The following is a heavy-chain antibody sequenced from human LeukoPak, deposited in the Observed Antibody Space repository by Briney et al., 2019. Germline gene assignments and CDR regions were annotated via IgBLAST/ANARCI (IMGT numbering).Heavy chain of an antibody. J-gene: IGHJ3*02. Sequence: GGSLRLSCAASGFTFSDYYMSWIRQAPGKGLEWVSYISSSGSTIYYADSVKGRFTISRDNAKNSLYLQMNSLRAEDTAVYYCARDFWSGLYAFDIWAKGQWSPSLQ. CDR3: ARDFWSGLYAFDI. D-gene: IGHD3-3*01. CDR2: ISSSGSTI. CDR1: GFTFSDYY. V-gene: IGHV3-11*01.